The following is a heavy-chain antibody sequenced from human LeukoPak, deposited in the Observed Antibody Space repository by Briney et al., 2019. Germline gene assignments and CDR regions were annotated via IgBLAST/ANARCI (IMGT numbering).Heavy chain of an antibody. CDR1: GYTFTGYY. V-gene: IGHV1-2*02. CDR3: AREVAYCGGDCYYRDAFDI. Sequence: ASVKVSCKASGYTFTGYYMHWVRQAPGQGLEWMRWINPNSGGTNYAQKFQGRVTMTRDTSISTAYMELSRLRSDDTAVYYCAREVAYCGGDCYYRDAFDIWGQGTMVTVSS. J-gene: IGHJ3*02. D-gene: IGHD2-21*01. CDR2: INPNSGGT.